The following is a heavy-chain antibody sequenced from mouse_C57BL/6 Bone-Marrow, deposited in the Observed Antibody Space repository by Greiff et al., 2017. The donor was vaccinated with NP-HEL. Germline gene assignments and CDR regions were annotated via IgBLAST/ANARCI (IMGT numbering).Heavy chain of an antibody. CDR1: GYSFTGYF. CDR2: INPYNGDT. J-gene: IGHJ2*01. Sequence: VQLQQSGPELVKPGDSVKISCKASGYSFTGYFMNWVMQSHGKSLEWIGRINPYNGDTFYNQKFKGKATLTVDNSSSTAHMELRSLTSEDSAVYYCARRGFNYYGISYYFYHWGQGTTLTVSS. V-gene: IGHV1-20*01. D-gene: IGHD1-1*01. CDR3: ARRGFNYYGISYYFYH.